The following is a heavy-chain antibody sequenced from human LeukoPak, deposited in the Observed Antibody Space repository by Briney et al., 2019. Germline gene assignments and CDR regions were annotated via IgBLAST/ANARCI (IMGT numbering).Heavy chain of an antibody. J-gene: IGHJ4*02. CDR2: ISWNSGSI. V-gene: IGHV3-9*01. Sequence: GGSLRLSCAASGFTFDDYAMHWVRQAPGKGLEWVSGISWNSGSIGYADSVKGRFTISRDNAKNSLYLQMNSLRAEDTAVYYCARKVTDIDYWGQGTLVTVSS. CDR3: ARKVTDIDY. D-gene: IGHD4-11*01. CDR1: GFTFDDYA.